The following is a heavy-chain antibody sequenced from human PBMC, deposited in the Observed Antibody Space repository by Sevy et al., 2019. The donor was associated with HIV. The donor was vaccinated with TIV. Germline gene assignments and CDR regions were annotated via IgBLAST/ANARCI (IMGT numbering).Heavy chain of an antibody. CDR1: GYSFTSYW. D-gene: IGHD5-18*01. CDR2: IYPGDSDT. CDR3: ARLFNSGYSPGGWFDP. Sequence: GESLKISCKGSGYSFTSYWIGWVRQMPGKGLEWMVIIYPGDSDTRYSPSFQGQVTISADKSISTAYLQWSSLKASDTAMYYCARLFNSGYSPGGWFDPWGQGTLVTVSS. J-gene: IGHJ5*02. V-gene: IGHV5-51*01.